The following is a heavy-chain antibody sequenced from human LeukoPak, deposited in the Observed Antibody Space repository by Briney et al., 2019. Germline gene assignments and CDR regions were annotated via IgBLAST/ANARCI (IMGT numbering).Heavy chain of an antibody. CDR1: GFTVSSNY. D-gene: IGHD1-26*01. Sequence: GGSLRLSCAASGFTVSSNYMSWVRQAPGKGLEWVGFIRSKAYGGTTEYAASVKGRFTISRDDSKSIAYLQMNSLKTEDTAVYHCASRSGRQWLPYFDYWGQGTLVTVSS. V-gene: IGHV3-71*01. CDR2: IRSKAYGGTT. CDR3: ASRSGRQWLPYFDY. J-gene: IGHJ4*02.